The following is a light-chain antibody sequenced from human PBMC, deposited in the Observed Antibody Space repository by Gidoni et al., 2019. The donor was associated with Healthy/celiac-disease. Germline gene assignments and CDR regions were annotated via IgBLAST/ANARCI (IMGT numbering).Light chain of an antibody. CDR2: D. V-gene: IGKV1-33*01. J-gene: IGKJ3*01. CDR3: QQYDNLFT. Sequence: DIQMTQSPSSLSASVGDRVTITCQASQDISNYLNWYQQKPGKAPKLLIYDASRFSGSGSGTDFTFTISSLQPEDIATYYCQQYDNLFTFGPGTKVDIK. CDR1: QDISNY.